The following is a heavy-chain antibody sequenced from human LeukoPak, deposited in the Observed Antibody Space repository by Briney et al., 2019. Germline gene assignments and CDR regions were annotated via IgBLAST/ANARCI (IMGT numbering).Heavy chain of an antibody. Sequence: PSETLSLTCTVSGGSISSGGYYWSWIRQHPGKGLEWIGNIYYSGSTYYNPSLKSRVTISVDTSKNQFSLKLSSVTAADTAVYYCARDGPYTGSDYWGQGTLVTVSS. D-gene: IGHD3-10*01. J-gene: IGHJ4*02. CDR2: IYYSGST. CDR3: ARDGPYTGSDY. V-gene: IGHV4-31*03. CDR1: GGSISSGGYY.